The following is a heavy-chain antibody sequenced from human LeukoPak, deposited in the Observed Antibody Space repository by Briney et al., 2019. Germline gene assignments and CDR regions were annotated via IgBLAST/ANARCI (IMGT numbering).Heavy chain of an antibody. V-gene: IGHV1-69*02. CDR1: GGTSSSYT. J-gene: IGHJ3*02. CDR2: IIPILGIA. CDR3: ARGPSQWFGESAFDI. Sequence: SVKVSCKASGGTSSSYTISWARQAPGQGLEWMGRIIPILGIANYAQKFQGRVTITADKSTSTAYMELSSLRSEDTAVYYCARGPSQWFGESAFDIWGQGTMVTVSS. D-gene: IGHD3-10*01.